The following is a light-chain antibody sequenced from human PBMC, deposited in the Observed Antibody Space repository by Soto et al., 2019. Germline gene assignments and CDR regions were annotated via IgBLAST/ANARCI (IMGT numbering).Light chain of an antibody. V-gene: IGKV3-20*01. CDR1: QSVSSSY. J-gene: IGKJ1*01. Sequence: EIVLTQSPGTLSLSPGERATLSCRASQSVSSSYLAWYQQKPGEAPRLLIYGASSRATGIPDRFSGSGSGTDFTLTISRLEPEDFAVYYCQQYGSSPGTFGQGTQVELK. CDR3: QQYGSSPGT. CDR2: GAS.